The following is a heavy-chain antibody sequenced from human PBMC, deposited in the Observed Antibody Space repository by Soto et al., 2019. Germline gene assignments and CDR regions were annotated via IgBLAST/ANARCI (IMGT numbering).Heavy chain of an antibody. J-gene: IGHJ4*02. Sequence: PGGSLRLSCAASGFTFSTYTMNWVRQAPGKGLEWVSGIGCCSGSGAYYADFVKGRFTISRDNSKNMLFLQMNGLRAEDTAVYYCAREEIEDGSGQFDYWGQGTLVTVSS. D-gene: IGHD3-22*01. CDR3: AREEIEDGSGQFDY. V-gene: IGHV3-23*01. CDR1: GFTFSTYT. CDR2: IGCCSGSGA.